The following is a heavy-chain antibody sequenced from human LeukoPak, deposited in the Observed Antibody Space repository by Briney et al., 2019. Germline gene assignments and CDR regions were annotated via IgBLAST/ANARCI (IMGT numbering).Heavy chain of an antibody. J-gene: IGHJ4*02. CDR1: GGSISSYY. D-gene: IGHD3-3*01. CDR2: IYYSGST. V-gene: IGHV4-59*01. CDR3: ASYDFWSGYYGY. Sequence: PSETLSLTXTVSGGSISSYYWSWIRQPPGKGLEWIGYIYYSGSTNYNPSLKSRVTISVDTSKNQFSLKLSSVTAADTAVYCCASYDFWSGYYGYWGQGTLVTVSS.